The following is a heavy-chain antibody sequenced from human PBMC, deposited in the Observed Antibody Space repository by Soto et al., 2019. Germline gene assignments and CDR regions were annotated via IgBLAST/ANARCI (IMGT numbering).Heavy chain of an antibody. CDR3: ATNSYYSLGV. CDR1: SGSISSAHW. V-gene: IGHV4-4*02. Sequence: QVQLQESGPGLVKPSGTLSLTCAVSSGSISSAHWWNWVRQPPGKGLEWIGEIYHSGSTNYNPSLKSRVTVSGDKSMNQCALKLTSVTAADTAVYYCATNSYYSLGVWGQGTTVTVSS. J-gene: IGHJ6*02. CDR2: IYHSGST.